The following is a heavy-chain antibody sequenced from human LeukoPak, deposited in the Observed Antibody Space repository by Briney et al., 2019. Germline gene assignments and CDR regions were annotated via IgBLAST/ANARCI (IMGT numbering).Heavy chain of an antibody. V-gene: IGHV4-38-2*02. Sequence: PSETLSLTCTVPGYSISSGYYWGWIRQPPGKGLEWIGSIYHSGSTYYNPSLKSRVTISVDTSKNQFSLKLSSVTAADTAVYYCARDCSGGSCYSFWFDPWGQGTLVTVSS. CDR3: ARDCSGGSCYSFWFDP. CDR2: IYHSGST. CDR1: GYSISSGYY. D-gene: IGHD2-15*01. J-gene: IGHJ5*02.